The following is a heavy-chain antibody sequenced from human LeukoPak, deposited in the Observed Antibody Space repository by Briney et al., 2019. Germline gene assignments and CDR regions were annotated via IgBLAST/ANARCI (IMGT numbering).Heavy chain of an antibody. Sequence: APVKPCYTASGYTFTGYYMHWVRQAPGQGLEWMGWINPNSGGTNYAQKFQGRVTMTRDTSISTAYMELSRLRSDDTAVYYCARGQRFSDILTCSPYGYWGQGTLVAVSS. CDR2: INPNSGGT. CDR1: GYTFTGYY. D-gene: IGHD3-9*01. CDR3: ARGQRFSDILTCSPYGY. J-gene: IGHJ4*02. V-gene: IGHV1-2*02.